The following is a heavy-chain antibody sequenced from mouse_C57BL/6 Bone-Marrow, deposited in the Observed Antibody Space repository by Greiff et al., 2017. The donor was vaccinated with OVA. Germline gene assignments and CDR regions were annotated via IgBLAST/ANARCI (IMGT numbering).Heavy chain of an antibody. J-gene: IGHJ4*01. D-gene: IGHD1-1*01. V-gene: IGHV5-2*01. CDR2: INSDGGST. Sequence: EVQGVESGGGLVQPGESLKLSCESNEYEFPSHDMSWVRTTPEKRLELVAAINSDGGSTYYPDTMERRFIISRDNTKKTLYLQMSSLRSEDTALYYCARRGYGKRTYAMDYWGQGTSVTVSS. CDR3: ARRGYGKRTYAMDY. CDR1: EYEFPSHD.